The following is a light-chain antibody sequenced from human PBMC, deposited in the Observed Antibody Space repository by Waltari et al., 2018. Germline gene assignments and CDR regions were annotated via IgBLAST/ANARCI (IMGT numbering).Light chain of an antibody. CDR1: QSVAKY. J-gene: IGKJ1*01. CDR2: HAS. Sequence: EIVLTQSPGSLSLSPGERATLSCKASQSVAKYLAWYQQKPGQAPRLLIYHASIRATGIPDRFSRSGYGTDFSLTISRLEPEDFAVYFCQKYVNLPATFGQGTTVEV. V-gene: IGKV3-20*01. CDR3: QKYVNLPAT.